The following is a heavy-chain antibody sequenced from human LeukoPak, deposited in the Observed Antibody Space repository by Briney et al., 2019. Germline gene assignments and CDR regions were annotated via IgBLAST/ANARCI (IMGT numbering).Heavy chain of an antibody. CDR2: ISSSSSYI. Sequence: PGGSLRLSCAASGFTFSNYWMHWVRQAPGKGLEWVSSISSSSSYIYYADSVKGRFTISRDNAKSSLYLQMNSLRAEDTAVYYCARAGAAAAFDYWGQGTLVTVSS. J-gene: IGHJ4*02. D-gene: IGHD6-13*01. V-gene: IGHV3-21*01. CDR1: GFTFSNYW. CDR3: ARAGAAAAFDY.